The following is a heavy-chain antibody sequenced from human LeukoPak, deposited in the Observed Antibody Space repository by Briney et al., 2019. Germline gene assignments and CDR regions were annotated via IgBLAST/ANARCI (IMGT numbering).Heavy chain of an antibody. Sequence: GGSLRLSCAASGFTVSSHYMSWVRQAPGEGLEWVSVIYSGGSTNYADSVKGRFTISRDNSKNTLYLQMNSLRAEDTAVYYCARDQAVPAAIGPYYYYYYMDVGGKGTTVTVSS. CDR3: ARDQAVPAAIGPYYYYYYMDV. V-gene: IGHV3-53*01. J-gene: IGHJ6*03. CDR2: IYSGGST. D-gene: IGHD2-2*01. CDR1: GFTVSSHY.